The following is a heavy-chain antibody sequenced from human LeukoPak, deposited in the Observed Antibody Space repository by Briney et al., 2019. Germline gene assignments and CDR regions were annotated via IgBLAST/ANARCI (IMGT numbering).Heavy chain of an antibody. J-gene: IGHJ6*03. Sequence: GGSLRLSCAASGFTFSSYWMHWVRQAPGKGLVWVSRINSDGSSTSYADSVKGRFTISRDNAKNTLYLQMNSLRAEDTAVYYCAKYRVKNPHYYYMDVWGKGTTVTVSS. CDR1: GFTFSSYW. CDR2: INSDGSST. CDR3: AKYRVKNPHYYYMDV. D-gene: IGHD5-12*01. V-gene: IGHV3-74*01.